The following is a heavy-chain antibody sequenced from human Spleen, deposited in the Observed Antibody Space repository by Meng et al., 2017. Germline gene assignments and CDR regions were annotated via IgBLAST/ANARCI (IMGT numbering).Heavy chain of an antibody. CDR2: IYWDDDK. J-gene: IGHJ4*02. CDR1: GFSLSTSGVG. CDR3: ARRPGWGSYYSDY. V-gene: IGHV2-5*02. Sequence: QISSKESVPTPVKPKQTLPLTCTFSGFSLSTSGVGVGWIRQPPGKALEWLALIYWDDDKRYNPSLSSRISITKDTSKNQVVLTMFNMDPVDTGTYYCARRPGWGSYYSDYWGQGTLVTVSS. D-gene: IGHD3-16*01.